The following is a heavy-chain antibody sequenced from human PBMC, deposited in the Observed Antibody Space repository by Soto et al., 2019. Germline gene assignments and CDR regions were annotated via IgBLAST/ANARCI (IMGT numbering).Heavy chain of an antibody. D-gene: IGHD6-19*01. V-gene: IGHV3-30*18. Sequence: GGSLRLSCAVSGFTFSSYGMHWVRQAPGKGLEWVAVISYDGSNKYYADSVKGRFTISRDNSKNTLYLQMNSLRAEDTAVYYCAKDKVRVAVAGTLFDYSGPGTMATVSS. J-gene: IGHJ4*02. CDR2: ISYDGSNK. CDR3: AKDKVRVAVAGTLFDY. CDR1: GFTFSSYG.